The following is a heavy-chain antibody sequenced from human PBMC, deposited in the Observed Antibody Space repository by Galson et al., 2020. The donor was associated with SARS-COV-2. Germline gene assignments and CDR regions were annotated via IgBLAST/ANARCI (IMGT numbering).Heavy chain of an antibody. V-gene: IGHV3-23*01. CDR1: GFTLSRNA. D-gene: IGHD6-13*01. CDR3: VNVTWEAPGTDC. Sequence: GGSLRLSCAASGFTLSRNAMSWVRQAPGTGLEWVSAIRDSETFYADSVRGRFTISRDNSRSTLYLQMNGLRVEDTAIYYCVNVTWEAPGTDCWGQGTLVTVSS. J-gene: IGHJ4*02. CDR2: IRDSET.